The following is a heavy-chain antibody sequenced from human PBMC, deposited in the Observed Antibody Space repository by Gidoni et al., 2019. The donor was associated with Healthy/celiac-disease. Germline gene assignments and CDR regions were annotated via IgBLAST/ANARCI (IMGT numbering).Heavy chain of an antibody. Sequence: QVQLVESGGGVVQPGRSLRLSCAASGFTFSSYAMHWVRQAPGKGLEWVAVISYDGSNKYYADSVKGRFNISRDNSKNTLYPQMNSLRAEDTAVYYCARAGDYWSYYYYGMDVWGQGTTVTVSS. CDR2: ISYDGSNK. D-gene: IGHD4-17*01. CDR1: GFTFSSYA. J-gene: IGHJ6*02. CDR3: ARAGDYWSYYYYGMDV. V-gene: IGHV3-30*04.